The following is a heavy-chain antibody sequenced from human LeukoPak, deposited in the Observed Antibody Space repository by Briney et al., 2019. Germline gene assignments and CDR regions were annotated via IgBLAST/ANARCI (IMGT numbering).Heavy chain of an antibody. V-gene: IGHV3-7*03. CDR3: ARVDTPRLPWLRAYYFDY. CDR1: GFTFSSYW. J-gene: IGHJ4*02. CDR2: IKQDGSEK. D-gene: IGHD5-12*01. Sequence: GGSLRLSCAASGFTFSSYWMSWVRQAPGKGLEWVANIKQDGSEKYYVDSVKGRFTISRDNAKNSLYLQMSSLRAEDTAVYYCARVDTPRLPWLRAYYFDYWGQGTLVTVSS.